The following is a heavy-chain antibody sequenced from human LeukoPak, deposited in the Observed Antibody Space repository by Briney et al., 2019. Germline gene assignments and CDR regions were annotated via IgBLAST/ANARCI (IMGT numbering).Heavy chain of an antibody. J-gene: IGHJ4*02. D-gene: IGHD4-17*01. CDR3: ANSIDFDYGDYYFDY. CDR2: IYYSGST. Sequence: MSSETLSLTCTVSGGSISSYYWSWIRQPPGKGLEWIGYIYYSGSTNYNPSLKSRVTISVDTSKNQFSLKLSSVTAADTAVYYCANSIDFDYGDYYFDYWGQGALVTISS. V-gene: IGHV4-59*08. CDR1: GGSISSYY.